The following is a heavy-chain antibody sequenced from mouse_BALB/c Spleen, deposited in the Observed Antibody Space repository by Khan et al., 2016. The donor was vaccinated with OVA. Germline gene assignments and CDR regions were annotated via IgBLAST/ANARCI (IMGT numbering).Heavy chain of an antibody. CDR2: ISYSGNT. J-gene: IGHJ3*01. Sequence: EGQLQESGPSLVKPSQTLSLTCSVTGDSITRGYWNWIRKFPGNKLDYMGYISYSGNTYCNPSLKSRISITRDTSKNQYYLQLNSVTTEDTATYYCACELRGFAYWGQGTLVTVSA. CDR3: ACELRGFAY. CDR1: GDSITRGY. V-gene: IGHV3-8*02. D-gene: IGHD1-1*01.